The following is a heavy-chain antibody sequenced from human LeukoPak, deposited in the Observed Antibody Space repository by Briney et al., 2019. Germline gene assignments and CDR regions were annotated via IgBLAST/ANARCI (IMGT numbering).Heavy chain of an antibody. CDR2: THYSGNT. Sequence: SETLSLTCVVSGDSVSSTNYYWGWIRQPPGKGLEWIGTTHYSGNTYYNPSLKSRVTISLDTSKNQFSLRLNSVTAAGTAVYYCAREGAYRTYGDYSPFDFWGQGTLVTVSS. V-gene: IGHV4-39*07. D-gene: IGHD4-17*01. CDR3: AREGAYRTYGDYSPFDF. J-gene: IGHJ5*01. CDR1: GDSVSSTNYY.